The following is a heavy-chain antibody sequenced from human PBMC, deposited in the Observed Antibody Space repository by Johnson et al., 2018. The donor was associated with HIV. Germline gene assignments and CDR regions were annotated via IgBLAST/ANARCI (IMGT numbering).Heavy chain of an antibody. CDR3: AKDLFTEREDDVFDI. V-gene: IGHV3-33*06. Sequence: QVQLVECGGGVVQPGKSLRLSCAASGFTFSSYGMHWVRQAPGKGLEWVAVIWYDGSQKYYTDSVKGRFTISRDNSKNTLYLQMNSLRAEDTAVYYCAKDLFTEREDDVFDIWGQGTMVPVSS. CDR2: IWYDGSQK. D-gene: IGHD1-26*01. J-gene: IGHJ3*02. CDR1: GFTFSSYG.